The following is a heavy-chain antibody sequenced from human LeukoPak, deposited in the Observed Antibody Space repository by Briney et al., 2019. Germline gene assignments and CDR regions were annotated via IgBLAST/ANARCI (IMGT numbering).Heavy chain of an antibody. D-gene: IGHD6-19*01. CDR1: GYTLSQYA. Sequence: ASVKVSCKASGYTLSQYAMHWVRQAPGQRPEWMGWINSGNSNAKYDQKFQGRVTITRDTSANTAYMELSSLRSEDTAVYYCAREQWLGSFYYYYYGLDVWGQGTTVTVSS. CDR3: AREQWLGSFYYYYYGLDV. J-gene: IGHJ6*02. V-gene: IGHV1-3*04. CDR2: INSGNSNA.